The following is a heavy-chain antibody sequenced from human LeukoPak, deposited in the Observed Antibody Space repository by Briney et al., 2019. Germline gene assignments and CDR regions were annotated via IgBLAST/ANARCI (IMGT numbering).Heavy chain of an antibody. CDR1: GFTFDDHG. CDR2: ISGTGGST. J-gene: IGHJ5*02. CDR3: AKDYEPLVGVHRWGDWFDP. Sequence: GGSLRLSCAASGFTFDDHGMSWVRQAPGKGLEWVSLISGTGGSTYYADSVKGRFTISRDNSKNTLYLQMNSLRAEDTAVYYCAKDYEPLVGVHRWGDWFDPWGQGTLVTVSS. D-gene: IGHD1-26*01. V-gene: IGHV3-23*01.